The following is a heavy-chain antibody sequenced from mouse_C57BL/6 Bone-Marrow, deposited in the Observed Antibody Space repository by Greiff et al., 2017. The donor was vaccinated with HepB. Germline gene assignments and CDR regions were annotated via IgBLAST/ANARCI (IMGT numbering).Heavy chain of an antibody. Sequence: QVQLQQSGPELVKPGASVKISCKASGYTFTDYYINWVKQRPGQGLEWIGWIFPGSGSTYYNEKFKGKATLTVDKSSSTAYMLLSSLTSEDSAVYFCAGDPSLLRLAWFAYWGQGTLVTVSA. CDR1: GYTFTDYY. CDR2: IFPGSGST. V-gene: IGHV1-75*01. CDR3: AGDPSLLRLAWFAY. D-gene: IGHD1-2*01. J-gene: IGHJ3*01.